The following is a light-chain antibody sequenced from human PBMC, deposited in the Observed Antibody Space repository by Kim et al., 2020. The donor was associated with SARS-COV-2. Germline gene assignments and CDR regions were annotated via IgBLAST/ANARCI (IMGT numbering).Light chain of an antibody. Sequence: QSSTISCTGSSSDMGYSKYVSWYQQHPGKAPKLVIYDVNIRPSGVSNRFSASKSGNTASLTISGLQAEDEADYYCTSFTTSFTHIFGPGTKVTVL. CDR3: TSFTTSFTHI. V-gene: IGLV2-14*03. J-gene: IGLJ1*01. CDR1: SSDMGYSKY. CDR2: DVN.